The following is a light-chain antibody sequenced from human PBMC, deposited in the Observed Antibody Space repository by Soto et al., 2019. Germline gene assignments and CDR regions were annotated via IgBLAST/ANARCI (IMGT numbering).Light chain of an antibody. Sequence: DIQMTQSPSSLSASVGDRVTITCRASQGISNYLAWFQQKPGKVPKLLIYAASTLQSWIPSRFRGSGSGTDFTLTISSLQPEDVATYYFQKYDSAPQTFGQGTKVGIK. J-gene: IGKJ1*01. V-gene: IGKV1-27*01. CDR2: AAS. CDR3: QKYDSAPQT. CDR1: QGISNY.